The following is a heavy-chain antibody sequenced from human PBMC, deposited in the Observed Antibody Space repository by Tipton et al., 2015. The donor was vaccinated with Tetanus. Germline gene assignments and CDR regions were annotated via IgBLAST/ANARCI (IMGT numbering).Heavy chain of an antibody. CDR1: GFTVSSNY. D-gene: IGHD6-25*01. V-gene: IGHV3-66*01. J-gene: IGHJ4*02. Sequence: SLRLSCAASGFTVSSNYMSWVRQAPGKGLEWVSLIYSGGSTSYADSVKGRFTISRDNSKNTLYLQMNSLRAEDTAVYYCAREAIAAAGPLDYWGQGTLVTVSS. CDR2: IYSGGST. CDR3: AREAIAAAGPLDY.